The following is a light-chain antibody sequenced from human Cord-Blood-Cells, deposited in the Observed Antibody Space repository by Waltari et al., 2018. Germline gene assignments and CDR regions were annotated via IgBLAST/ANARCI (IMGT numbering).Light chain of an antibody. Sequence: EIVMTQSPATLSVSPGERDTLSCRASQSVSSNLAWYQHKPGQAPRLLIYGASTRATGIPARFSGSGSGTEFTLTISSLQSEDFAVYYCQQYNNWPPYTFGQGTKLEIK. CDR2: GAS. CDR1: QSVSSN. V-gene: IGKV3-15*01. CDR3: QQYNNWPPYT. J-gene: IGKJ2*01.